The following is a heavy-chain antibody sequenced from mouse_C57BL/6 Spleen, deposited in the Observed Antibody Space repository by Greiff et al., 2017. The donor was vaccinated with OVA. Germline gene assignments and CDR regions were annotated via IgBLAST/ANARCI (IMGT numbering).Heavy chain of an antibody. CDR1: GYTFTSYW. J-gene: IGHJ1*03. Sequence: QVQLKQPGAELVRPGSSVKLSCKASGYTFTSYWMDWVKQRPGQGLEWIGNIYPSDSETHYNQKFKDKATLTVDKSSSTAYMQLSSLTSEDSAVYYCARSGTTVVEDWYFDVWGTGTTVTVSS. D-gene: IGHD1-1*01. V-gene: IGHV1-61*01. CDR2: IYPSDSET. CDR3: ARSGTTVVEDWYFDV.